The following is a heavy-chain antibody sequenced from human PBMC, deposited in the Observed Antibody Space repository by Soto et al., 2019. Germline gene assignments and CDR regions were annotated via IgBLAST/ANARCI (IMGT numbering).Heavy chain of an antibody. CDR2: IYYSGST. CDR1: GGSISSYY. V-gene: IGHV4-59*01. D-gene: IGHD5-18*01. J-gene: IGHJ5*02. CDR3: AAMPTTGYSYGYNWFDP. Sequence: ETLSLTCTVSGGSISSYYFIWIRQPPGKGLEWIGYIYYSGSTNYNPSLKSRVTISVDTSKNQFSLKLSSVTAADTAVYYCAAMPTTGYSYGYNWFDPWGQGTLVTVSS.